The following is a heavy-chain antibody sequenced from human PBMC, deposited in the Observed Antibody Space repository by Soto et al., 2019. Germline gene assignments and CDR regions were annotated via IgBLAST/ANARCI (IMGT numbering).Heavy chain of an antibody. Sequence: ASVKVSCKASGYTFTSYDINWVRQATGQGLEWMGWMNPNSGNTGYAQKFQGRVTMTRNTSISTAYMELSSLRSEDTAVYYCARGPAYCSSTSCSNYFDYWGQGTLVTVSS. CDR2: MNPNSGNT. J-gene: IGHJ4*02. CDR1: GYTFTSYD. CDR3: ARGPAYCSSTSCSNYFDY. V-gene: IGHV1-8*01. D-gene: IGHD2-2*01.